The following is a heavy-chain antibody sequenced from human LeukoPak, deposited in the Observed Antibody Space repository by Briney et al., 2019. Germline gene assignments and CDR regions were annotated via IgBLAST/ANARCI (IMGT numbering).Heavy chain of an antibody. D-gene: IGHD2-2*01. J-gene: IGHJ5*02. Sequence: GASLRLSCAASGFTFSTYAMSWVRQAPGKGLEWVSVISGSGGSTYYADSVKGRFTISRDNSKNTLYLQMNSLRAEDTAVYYCARAIVVLPAPWFDPWGQGTLVTVSS. V-gene: IGHV3-23*01. CDR3: ARAIVVLPAPWFDP. CDR2: ISGSGGST. CDR1: GFTFSTYA.